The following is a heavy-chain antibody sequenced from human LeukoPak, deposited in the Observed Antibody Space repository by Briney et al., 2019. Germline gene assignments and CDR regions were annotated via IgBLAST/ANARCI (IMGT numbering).Heavy chain of an antibody. CDR3: ARGALELRETVNWFDP. CDR2: INPNSGGT. D-gene: IGHD1-7*01. J-gene: IGHJ5*02. V-gene: IGHV1-2*02. CDR1: GYTFTGYY. Sequence: GASVKVSCKASGYTFTGYYMHWVRRAPGQGLEWMGWINPNSGGTNYAQKFQGRVTMTRDTSISTAYMELSSLRSEDTAVYYCARGALELRETVNWFDPWGQGTLVTVSS.